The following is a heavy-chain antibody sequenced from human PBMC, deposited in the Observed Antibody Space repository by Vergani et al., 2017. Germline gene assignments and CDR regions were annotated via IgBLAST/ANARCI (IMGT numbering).Heavy chain of an antibody. D-gene: IGHD2-15*01. V-gene: IGHV1-2*02. J-gene: IGHJ6*02. CDR3: SRDLGDFSGXKGPPPGHYGMDV. CDR1: GYTFIGYY. CDR2: INPNTGGT. Sequence: QVLLVQSGAGVKKPGASVTVSCKASGYTFIGYYIHWVRQAPGQGLEWMGWINPNTGGTNYTQKFQGRVTMSRDKSISTAYMEVTRLKSDYKAVYFCSRDLGDFSGXKGPPPGHYGMDVWGQGTAVTVSS.